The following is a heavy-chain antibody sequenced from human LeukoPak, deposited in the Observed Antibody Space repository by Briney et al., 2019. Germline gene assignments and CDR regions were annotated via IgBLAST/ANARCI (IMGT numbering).Heavy chain of an antibody. CDR1: SYSISSGYY. CDR3: ARHGRLRFYYYYMDV. V-gene: IGHV4-38-2*02. D-gene: IGHD4-17*01. Sequence: PSETLSLTCTVSSYSISSGYYWGWIRQPPGQGLEWIGEINHSGSTNYNPSLKSRVTISVDTSKNQFSLKLSSVTAADTAVYYCARHGRLRFYYYYMDVWGKGTTVTISS. J-gene: IGHJ6*03. CDR2: INHSGST.